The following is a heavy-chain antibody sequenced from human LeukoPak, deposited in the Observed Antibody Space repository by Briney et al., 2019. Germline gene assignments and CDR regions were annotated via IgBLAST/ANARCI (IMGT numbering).Heavy chain of an antibody. D-gene: IGHD3-22*01. CDR3: ARETPYYYDSSGYYYYFDY. CDR1: EFTVSSTY. CDR2: IYPGGSA. J-gene: IGHJ4*02. Sequence: GGSLRLSCAASEFTVSSTYITWLRQAPGKGLEWVSVIYPGGSALCADSVQGRFTISRDNAKNSLYLQMNSLRDEDTAVYYCARETPYYYDSSGYYYYFDYWGQGTLVTVSS. V-gene: IGHV3-53*01.